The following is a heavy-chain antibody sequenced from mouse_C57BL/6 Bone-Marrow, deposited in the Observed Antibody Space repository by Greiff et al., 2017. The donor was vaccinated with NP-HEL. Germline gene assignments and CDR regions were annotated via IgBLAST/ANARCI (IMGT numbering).Heavy chain of an antibody. CDR1: GYTFTGYW. CDR2: ILPGSGST. J-gene: IGHJ2*01. CDR3: ARGITTVVASYYFDY. V-gene: IGHV1-9*01. D-gene: IGHD1-1*01. Sequence: QVQLQQSGAELMKPGASVKLSCKATGYTFTGYWIEWVKQRPGHGLEWIGEILPGSGSTNYNEKFKGKATFTADTSSNTAYMQLSSLTTEDSALYYCARGITTVVASYYFDYWGQGTTLTVSS.